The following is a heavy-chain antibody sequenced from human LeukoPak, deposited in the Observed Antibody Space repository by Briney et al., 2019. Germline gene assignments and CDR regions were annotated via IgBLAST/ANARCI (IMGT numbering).Heavy chain of an antibody. CDR2: ISYDGSNK. Sequence: GRSLRLSCAASGFTFSSYGMHWARQAPGKGLEWVAVISYDGSNKYYADSVKGRFTISRDNSKNTPYLQMNSLRAEDTAVYYCAKESALTNAFDIWGQGTMVTVSS. J-gene: IGHJ3*02. CDR3: AKESALTNAFDI. V-gene: IGHV3-30*18. CDR1: GFTFSSYG.